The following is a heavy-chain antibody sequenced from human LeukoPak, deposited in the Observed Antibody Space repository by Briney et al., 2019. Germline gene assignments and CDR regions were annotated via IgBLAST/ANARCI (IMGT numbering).Heavy chain of an antibody. D-gene: IGHD2-15*01. V-gene: IGHV3-53*04. CDR2: IYSGGST. Sequence: GGSLRLSCAASGFTVSSNYMSWVRQAPGKGLEWVSVIYSGGSTYYADSVKGRFTISRHNSKNTLYLQMNNLRAEDTAVYYCARSGYCSGGSCYPSDAFDIWGQGTTVTDSS. J-gene: IGHJ3*02. CDR1: GFTVSSNY. CDR3: ARSGYCSGGSCYPSDAFDI.